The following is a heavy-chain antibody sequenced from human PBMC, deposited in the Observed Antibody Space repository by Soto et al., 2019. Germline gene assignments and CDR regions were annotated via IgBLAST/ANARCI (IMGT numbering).Heavy chain of an antibody. CDR3: ANGLIAARGGQAYYYYGMDV. J-gene: IGHJ6*02. V-gene: IGHV3-23*01. CDR1: GFTFSSYA. Sequence: GGSLRLSCAASGFTFSSYAMSWVRQAPGKGLEWVSAISGSGGSTYYADSVKGRFTISRDKSKNTLYMQMNSLRAEDTAVYYCANGLIAARGGQAYYYYGMDVWGPGTTLTVSS. D-gene: IGHD6-13*01. CDR2: ISGSGGST.